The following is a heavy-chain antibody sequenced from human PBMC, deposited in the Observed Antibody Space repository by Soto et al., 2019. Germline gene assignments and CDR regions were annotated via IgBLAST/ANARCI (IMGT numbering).Heavy chain of an antibody. Sequence: GGSLRLSCAASGFTFSSYAMHWVRQAPGKGLEWVAVISYDGSNKYYADSVKGRFTISRDNSKNTLFLQMKSLRPEDTAVYYCARRGYGMDVWGQGTTVTVSS. CDR3: ARRGYGMDV. CDR2: ISYDGSNK. CDR1: GFTFSSYA. J-gene: IGHJ6*02. V-gene: IGHV3-30-3*01.